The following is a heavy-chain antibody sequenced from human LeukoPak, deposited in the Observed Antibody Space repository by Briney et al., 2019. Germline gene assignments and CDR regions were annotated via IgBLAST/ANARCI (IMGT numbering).Heavy chain of an antibody. CDR1: GGSISSSSYY. CDR2: IYYSGST. J-gene: IGHJ4*02. CDR3: ASLEYSSGWYAIY. D-gene: IGHD6-19*01. Sequence: SETLSLTCTVSGGSISSSSYYWGWIRQPPGKGLEWIGSIYYSGSTYYNPSLKSRVTISVDTSKNQFSLKLSSVTAADTAVYYCASLEYSSGWYAIYWGQGTLVTVSS. V-gene: IGHV4-39*07.